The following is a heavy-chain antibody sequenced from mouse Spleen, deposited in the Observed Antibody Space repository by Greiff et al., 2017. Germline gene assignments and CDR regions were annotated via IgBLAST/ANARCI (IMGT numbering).Heavy chain of an antibody. J-gene: IGHJ3*01. Sequence: QVQLKQSGAELARPGASVKLSCKASGYTFTSYGISWVKQRTGQGLEWIGEIYPRSGNTYYNEKFKGKATLTADKSSSTAYMELRSLTSEDSAVYFCARDYYGSSAYWGQGTLVTVSA. CDR2: IYPRSGNT. D-gene: IGHD1-1*01. CDR1: GYTFTSYG. V-gene: IGHV1-81*01. CDR3: ARDYYGSSAY.